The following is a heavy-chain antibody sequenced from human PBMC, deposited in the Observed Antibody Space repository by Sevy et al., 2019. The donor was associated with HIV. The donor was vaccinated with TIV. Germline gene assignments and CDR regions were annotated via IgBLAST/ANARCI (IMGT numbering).Heavy chain of an antibody. CDR3: ARGKVLFDY. CDR1: GFIFSNYN. CDR2: ISSSSSYI. V-gene: IGHV3-21*01. Sequence: GGSLRLSCAASGFIFSNYNMNWVRQAPGKGLEWVSSISSSSSYIYYADSVKGRFTISRDNAKNSLYLQMNSLRAGDTAVYYCARGKVLFDYWGQGTLVTVSS. J-gene: IGHJ4*02.